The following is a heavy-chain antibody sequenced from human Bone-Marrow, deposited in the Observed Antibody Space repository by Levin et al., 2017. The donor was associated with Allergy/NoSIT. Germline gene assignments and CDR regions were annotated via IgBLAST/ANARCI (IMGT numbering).Heavy chain of an antibody. V-gene: IGHV2-5*02. CDR3: AHSGGLATVTKDHNWFDP. Sequence: ESGPTLVKPTQTLTLTCTFSGFSLSTSGVGVGWIRQPPGKALEWLALIYWDDDKRYSPSLKSRLTITKDTSKNQVVLTMTNMDPVDTATYYCAHSGGLATVTKDHNWFDPWGQGTLVTVSS. CDR2: IYWDDDK. D-gene: IGHD4-17*01. J-gene: IGHJ5*02. CDR1: GFSLSTSGVG.